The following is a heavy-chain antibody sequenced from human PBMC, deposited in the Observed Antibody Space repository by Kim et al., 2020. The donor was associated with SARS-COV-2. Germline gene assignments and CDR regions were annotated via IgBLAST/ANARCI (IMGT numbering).Heavy chain of an antibody. CDR1: GFTFSNYA. V-gene: IGHV3-23*01. CDR2: LSGSGGVT. D-gene: IGHD5-12*01. Sequence: GGSLRLSCAASGFTFSNYAMTWVRQAPGKGLEWVSFLSGSGGVTYYADSAKGRFTISRDNSESTLYLHMNSLRVDDTAVYYCARTPQGGYRAYDENYCDHWPQRTLLTHPS. CDR3: ARTPQGGYRAYDENYCDH. J-gene: IGHJ4*02.